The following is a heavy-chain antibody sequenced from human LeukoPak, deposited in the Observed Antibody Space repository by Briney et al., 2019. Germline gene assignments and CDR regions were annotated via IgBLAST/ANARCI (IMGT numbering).Heavy chain of an antibody. CDR2: INHSGST. D-gene: IGHD1-26*01. CDR1: GGSFSGYY. J-gene: IGHJ4*02. CDR3: ATTNRIVGATYYFDY. V-gene: IGHV4-34*01. Sequence: SETLSLTCAAYGGSFSGYYWSWIRQPPGKGLEWIGEINHSGSTNYNPSLKSRVTISVDTSKNQFSLKLSSVTAADTAVYYCATTNRIVGATYYFDYWGQGTLVTVAS.